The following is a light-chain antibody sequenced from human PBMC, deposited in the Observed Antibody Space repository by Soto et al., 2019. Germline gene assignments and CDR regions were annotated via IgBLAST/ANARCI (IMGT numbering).Light chain of an antibody. CDR2: SNN. V-gene: IGLV1-44*01. CDR1: SSNIGSNT. J-gene: IGLJ3*02. CDR3: AAWDDSLNGWV. Sequence: QSVLTQPPSASGTPGQRVTISCSGSSSNIGSNTVNWYQQLPGTAPQPLIYSNNQRPSGVPDRFSGSKSGTSASLPISGLQSEDDAAYYCAAWDDSLNGWVFGGGTKLTVL.